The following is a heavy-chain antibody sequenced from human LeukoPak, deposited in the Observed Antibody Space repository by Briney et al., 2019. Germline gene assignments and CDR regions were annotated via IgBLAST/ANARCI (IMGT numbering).Heavy chain of an antibody. CDR3: ARDGGWYKRGLDHYYYYMDV. CDR2: TKNKANSYIT. Sequence: GGSLRLSCAASGFTFSDHYMDWVRQAPGKGLEWVGRTKNKANSYITEYAASVKGRFTISRDDSKTSVYLQMNSLKTEDTAVYYCARDGGWYKRGLDHYYYYMDVWGKGTTVIVSS. D-gene: IGHD6-19*01. J-gene: IGHJ6*03. CDR1: GFTFSDHY. V-gene: IGHV3-72*01.